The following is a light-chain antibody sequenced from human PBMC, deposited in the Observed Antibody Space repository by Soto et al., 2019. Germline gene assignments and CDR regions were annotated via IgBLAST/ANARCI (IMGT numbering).Light chain of an antibody. CDR2: EVA. CDR1: SNDIGGSNF. CDR3: GSYAGSNNML. J-gene: IGLJ2*01. Sequence: QSALTQPPSASGSPGQSVTISCTGTSNDIGGSNFVSWYQQHPDKAPKLIIYEVAKRPSGVPDRFSAFKSGNTASLTVSGLQPEDEADYYCGSYAGSNNMLFGGGTKLTVL. V-gene: IGLV2-8*01.